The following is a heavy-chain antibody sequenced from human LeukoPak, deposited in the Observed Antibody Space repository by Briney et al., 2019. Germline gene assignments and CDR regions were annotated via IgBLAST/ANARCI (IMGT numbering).Heavy chain of an antibody. CDR2: IQSRNYGGTT. CDR1: GFTFGDYG. CDR3: TALDHLYCSRISCHFDY. Sequence: GGSLRLSCIASGFTFGDYGMSWVRQAPGKGLEWVAFIQSRNYGGTTQHAASVKGRFTISRDDSKSIAYLQMNSLKTEDTAVYYCTALDHLYCSRISCHFDYWGQGTLVTVSS. D-gene: IGHD2-15*01. J-gene: IGHJ4*02. V-gene: IGHV3-49*04.